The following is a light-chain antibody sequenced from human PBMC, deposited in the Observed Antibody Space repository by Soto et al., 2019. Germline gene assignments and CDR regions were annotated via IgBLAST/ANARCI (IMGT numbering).Light chain of an antibody. CDR2: DAS. CDR3: QQYNTYWT. CDR1: QSIGSW. J-gene: IGKJ1*01. Sequence: GDRVTITCRASQSIGSWLAWYQQKPGKAPKFLIYDASSLESGVPSRFSGSGSGTEFTLTISSLQPDDVATYYCQQYNTYWTFGQGTKVDIK. V-gene: IGKV1-5*01.